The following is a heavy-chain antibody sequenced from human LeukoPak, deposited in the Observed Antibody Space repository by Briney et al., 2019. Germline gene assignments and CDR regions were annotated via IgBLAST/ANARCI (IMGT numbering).Heavy chain of an antibody. Sequence: GGSLRLSCAASGFTFSSYAMSWIRQAPGKGLEWVSYISSSGSTIYYADSVKGRFTISRDNAKNSLYLQMNSLRAEDTAVYYCARDGLITTHWYFDLWGRGTLVTVSS. CDR1: GFTFSSYA. D-gene: IGHD3-22*01. CDR3: ARDGLITTHWYFDL. CDR2: ISSSGSTI. V-gene: IGHV3-11*04. J-gene: IGHJ2*01.